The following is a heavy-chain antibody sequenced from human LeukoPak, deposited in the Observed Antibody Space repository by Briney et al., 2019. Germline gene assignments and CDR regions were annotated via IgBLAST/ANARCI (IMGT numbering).Heavy chain of an antibody. CDR3: ARTDTPPYCFDY. CDR2: IYRSGST. CDR1: GYSISSGYY. D-gene: IGHD1-14*01. Sequence: SETLSLTCTVSGYSISSGYYWGWIRQSPGMGLEWIGKIYRSGSTYYNPSLKSRVTISLDTSKNQFSLELSSVTAADTAVYYCARTDTPPYCFDYWGQGTLVTVSS. V-gene: IGHV4-38-2*02. J-gene: IGHJ4*02.